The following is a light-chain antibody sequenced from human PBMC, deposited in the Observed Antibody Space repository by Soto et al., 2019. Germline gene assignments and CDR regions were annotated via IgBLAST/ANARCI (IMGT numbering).Light chain of an antibody. CDR1: QSVSSN. CDR2: DAS. CDR3: QQYHNWPIT. V-gene: IGKV3-15*01. Sequence: EVGMTQSPATLSVYKGESATLSCRASQSVSSNLAWHQQKPGQAPRILMYDASTRATGISARFSGSGSGTEFTLTISSLQSEDFAVYYCQQYHNWPITFCQGT. J-gene: IGKJ5*01.